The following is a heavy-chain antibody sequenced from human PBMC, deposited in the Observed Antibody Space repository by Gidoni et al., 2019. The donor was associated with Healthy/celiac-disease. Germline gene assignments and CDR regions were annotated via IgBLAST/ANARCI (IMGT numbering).Heavy chain of an antibody. Sequence: EVQLVESGGGLVKPGGSLRLSCAASGFTFSNAWMSWVRQAPGKGLEWVCRIKSKTDGGTTDYAAPVKGRFTISRDDSKNTLYLQMNSLKTEDTAVYYCTTGHYGMDVWGQGTTVTVSS. CDR1: GFTFSNAW. CDR3: TTGHYGMDV. J-gene: IGHJ6*02. V-gene: IGHV3-15*01. CDR2: IKSKTDGGTT.